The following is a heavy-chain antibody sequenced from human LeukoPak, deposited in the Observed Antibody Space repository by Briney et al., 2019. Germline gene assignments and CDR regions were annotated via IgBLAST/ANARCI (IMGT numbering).Heavy chain of an antibody. D-gene: IGHD5-24*01. CDR3: VENRRGGYHFDY. J-gene: IGHJ4*01. V-gene: IGHV3-21*01. Sequence: PGGSLRLSCAASGFTFSTHTMDWVRQAPGKGLEWVSSISSSSSFIYYADSVQGRFSISRDNAKNSLFLQMSSLRAEDTAAYYCVENRRGGYHFDYWGQGTLVTVSS. CDR1: GFTFSTHT. CDR2: ISSSSSFI.